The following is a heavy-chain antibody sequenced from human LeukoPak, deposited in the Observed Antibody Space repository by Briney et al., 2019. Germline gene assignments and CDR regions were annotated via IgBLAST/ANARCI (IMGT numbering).Heavy chain of an antibody. D-gene: IGHD3-10*01. J-gene: IGHJ3*02. CDR1: GFTSSSYD. CDR2: IGTAGDT. CDR3: ARGRGWGTFDI. V-gene: IGHV3-13*04. Sequence: GGSLRLSCAASGFTSSSYDMHWVRQGTGKGLEWVSAIGTAGDTYYPGSVKGRFTTSRENAKNSLYLQMNSLRVGDTAVYYCARGRGWGTFDIWGQGTMVTVSS.